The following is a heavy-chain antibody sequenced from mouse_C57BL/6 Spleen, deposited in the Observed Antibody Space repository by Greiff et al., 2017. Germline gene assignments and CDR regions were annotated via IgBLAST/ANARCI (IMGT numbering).Heavy chain of an antibody. V-gene: IGHV5-12*01. D-gene: IGHD4-1*01. CDR2: ISNGGGST. J-gene: IGHJ3*01. Sequence: EVQVVESGGGLVQPGGSLKLSCAASGFTFSDYYMYLVRQTPEKRLEWVAYISNGGGSTYYPDTVKGRFTISRDNAKNTLYLQMSRLKSEDTAMYYCAREEDWDSYWGQGTLVTVSA. CDR3: AREEDWDSY. CDR1: GFTFSDYY.